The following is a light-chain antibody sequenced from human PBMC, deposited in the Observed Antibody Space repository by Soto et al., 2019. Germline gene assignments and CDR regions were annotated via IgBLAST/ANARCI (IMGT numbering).Light chain of an antibody. CDR3: QQYDSSLYT. J-gene: IGKJ2*01. CDR2: AAS. CDR1: QRVSSRY. V-gene: IGKV3-20*01. Sequence: EIVLTQSPGTLSLSPGERATLSCRASQRVSSRYLAWYQQKPGQAPRLLIYAASSRATGIPDRFSGSGSGTDFTVTISRLEPEDFEVYYCQQYDSSLYTFGQGTKLEIK.